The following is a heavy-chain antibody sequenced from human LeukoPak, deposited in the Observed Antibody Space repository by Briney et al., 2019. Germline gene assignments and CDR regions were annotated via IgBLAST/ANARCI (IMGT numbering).Heavy chain of an antibody. Sequence: NPSETLSLTCTVSGGSISNYYWSWIRQPAGKGLEWIGRVYTSGSTNYNPSLKSRVTMSVDTSKNQSSLKLSSVTAADTAVYYCAREIRYCSGVNCYSFYDYWGQGTLVTVSS. D-gene: IGHD2-15*01. CDR2: VYTSGST. V-gene: IGHV4-4*07. CDR1: GGSISNYY. CDR3: AREIRYCSGVNCYSFYDY. J-gene: IGHJ4*02.